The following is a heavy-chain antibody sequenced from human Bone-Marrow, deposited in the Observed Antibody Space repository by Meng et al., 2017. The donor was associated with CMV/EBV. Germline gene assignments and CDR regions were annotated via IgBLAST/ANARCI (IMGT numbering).Heavy chain of an antibody. V-gene: IGHV4-39*01. CDR3: AKNVVGGWFDP. D-gene: IGHD2-2*01. Sequence: GSLRLSCTVSGGSISKTNSYWGWIRQPPGKGLEWIGIISYSGSTYYNPSLKGRVTISVDTSKNQFSLNLNSVTAADTAVYYCAKNVVGGWFDPWGQGTLVTVSS. CDR1: GGSISKTNSY. J-gene: IGHJ5*02. CDR2: ISYSGST.